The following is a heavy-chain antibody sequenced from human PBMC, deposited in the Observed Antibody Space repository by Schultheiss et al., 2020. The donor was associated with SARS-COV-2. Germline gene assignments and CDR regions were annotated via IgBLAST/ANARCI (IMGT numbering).Heavy chain of an antibody. CDR2: IRINGDNM. J-gene: IGHJ5*02. D-gene: IGHD1-26*01. CDR3: AKAGVGAPFTSQRINWFDP. V-gene: IGHV3-23*01. CDR1: CA. Sequence: CATRWVRLAPRKGLEWVSVIRINGDNMYYADSVKGRFTISRLNSKNTLCVQTNSLRAEDTALHYCAKAGVGAPFTSQRINWFDPWGQGTLVTVSS.